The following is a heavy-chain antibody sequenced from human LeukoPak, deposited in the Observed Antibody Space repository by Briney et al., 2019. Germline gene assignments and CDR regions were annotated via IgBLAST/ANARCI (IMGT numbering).Heavy chain of an antibody. D-gene: IGHD3-10*01. CDR2: ITPFNGNT. J-gene: IGHJ4*02. V-gene: IGHV1-45*02. Sequence: ASVKVSCKASGYTFTYRCLHWVRQAPGQALEWMGWITPFNGNTNYAQKFQDRVTITRDRSMSTAYMELSRLRSDDTAVYYCATYMVRGVIIPDYWGQGTLVTVSS. CDR3: ATYMVRGVIIPDY. CDR1: GYTFTYRC.